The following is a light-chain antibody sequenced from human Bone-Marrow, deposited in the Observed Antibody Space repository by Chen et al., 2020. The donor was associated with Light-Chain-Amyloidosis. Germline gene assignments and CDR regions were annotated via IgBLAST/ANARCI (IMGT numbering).Light chain of an antibody. J-gene: IGLJ1*01. CDR2: DVL. V-gene: IGLV2-14*03. Sequence: QSALTQPASVSGSPGQSITISCTGTSSDVGYYNYVSWYQQLPGKGPKLMIQDVLIRPSGVSDRFSASKSGHTASLTISGLQAEDEAVYVCSSFTSTSTYVFGTGTTVTVL. CDR3: SSFTSTSTYV. CDR1: SSDVGYYNY.